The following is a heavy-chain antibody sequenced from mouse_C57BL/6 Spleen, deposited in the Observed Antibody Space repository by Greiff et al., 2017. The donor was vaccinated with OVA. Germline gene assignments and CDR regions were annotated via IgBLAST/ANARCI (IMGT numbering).Heavy chain of an antibody. Sequence: EVKLVESGGDLVKPGGSLKLSCAASGFTFSSYGMSWVRQTPDKRLEWVATISSGGSYTYYPDSVKGRFTISRDNAKNTLYLQMSSLKSEDTAMYYCARHEDYGDYWYFDVWGTGTTVTVSS. CDR3: ARHEDYGDYWYFDV. V-gene: IGHV5-6*02. CDR2: ISSGGSYT. CDR1: GFTFSSYG. J-gene: IGHJ1*03. D-gene: IGHD1-1*01.